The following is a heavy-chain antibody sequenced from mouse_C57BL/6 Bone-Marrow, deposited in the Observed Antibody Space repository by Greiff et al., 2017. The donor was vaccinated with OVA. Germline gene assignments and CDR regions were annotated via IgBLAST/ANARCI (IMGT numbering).Heavy chain of an antibody. Sequence: DVQLVESGGGLVQPGGSLKLSCAASGFTFSDYYMYWVRQTPEKRLEWVAYISNGGGSTYYPDTVKGRFTISRDNAKNTLYLQMSRLKSEDTAMYYCASPYYLWGQGTLVTVSA. CDR2: ISNGGGST. CDR3: ASPYYL. CDR1: GFTFSDYY. J-gene: IGHJ3*01. V-gene: IGHV5-12*01. D-gene: IGHD2-10*01.